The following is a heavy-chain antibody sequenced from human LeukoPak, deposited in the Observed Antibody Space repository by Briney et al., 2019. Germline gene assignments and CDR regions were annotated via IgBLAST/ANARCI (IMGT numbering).Heavy chain of an antibody. J-gene: IGHJ3*02. D-gene: IGHD3-3*01. CDR1: GGSISSYY. Sequence: SETLSLTCTVSGGSISSYYWSWIRQPPGKGLEWIGYIYYSGSTKYKPSLKSRVTISVDTSKNQFSLKLSSVTAADTAVYYCARGRFLDAFDIWGQGTLVTVSS. CDR2: IYYSGST. CDR3: ARGRFLDAFDI. V-gene: IGHV4-59*01.